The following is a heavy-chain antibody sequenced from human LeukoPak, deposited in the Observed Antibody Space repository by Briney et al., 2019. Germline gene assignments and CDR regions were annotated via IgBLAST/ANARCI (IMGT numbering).Heavy chain of an antibody. D-gene: IGHD3-22*01. CDR3: AKGSFYDSSGSFYFDY. J-gene: IGHJ4*02. CDR1: GFTFSSYA. CDR2: ISGSGDNT. V-gene: IGHV3-23*01. Sequence: GGSLRLSCAASGFTFSSYAMSWVRQAPGKGLEWVSGISGSGDNTYYADSVKGRFTISRDNSKNTLYVQVNSLGTEDTAAYYCAKGSFYDSSGSFYFDYWGQGTLDTVSS.